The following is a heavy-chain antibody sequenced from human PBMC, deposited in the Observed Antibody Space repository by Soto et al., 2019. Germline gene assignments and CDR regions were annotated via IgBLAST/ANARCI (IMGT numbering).Heavy chain of an antibody. CDR3: ARESRFLEWLSLNWFDP. Sequence: LRLSCAASGFTFSSYSMNWVRQAPGRGLEWVSYISSSSSTIYYADSVKGRFTISRDNAKNSLYLQMNSLRDEDTAVYYCARESRFLEWLSLNWFDPWGQGTLVTVSS. CDR1: GFTFSSYS. D-gene: IGHD3-3*01. J-gene: IGHJ5*02. CDR2: ISSSSSTI. V-gene: IGHV3-48*02.